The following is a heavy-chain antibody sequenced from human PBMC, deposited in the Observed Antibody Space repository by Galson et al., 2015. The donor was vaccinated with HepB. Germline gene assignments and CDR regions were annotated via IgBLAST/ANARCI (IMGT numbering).Heavy chain of an antibody. CDR3: ARDPDEGGYKWDY. V-gene: IGHV3-7*03. Sequence: SLRLSCAASGFTFSSYWMSWVRQAPGKGLEWVANIKQDGSEKYYVDSVKGRFTISRDNAKNSLYLQMNSLRAEDTAVYYCARDPDEGGYKWDYWGQGTLVTVSS. CDR2: IKQDGSEK. J-gene: IGHJ4*02. CDR1: GFTFSSYW. D-gene: IGHD5-24*01.